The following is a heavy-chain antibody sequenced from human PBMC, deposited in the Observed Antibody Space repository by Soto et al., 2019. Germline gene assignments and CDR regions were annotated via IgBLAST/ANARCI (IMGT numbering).Heavy chain of an antibody. Sequence: ASVKVSCKASGYTFTSYGISWVRQAPGQGLEWMGWISAYNGNTNYAQKLQGRVTMTTDTSTSTAYMELRSLRSDDTAVYYCARGSSSGWYGDAFDIWGQGTMVTVSS. D-gene: IGHD6-19*01. CDR2: ISAYNGNT. V-gene: IGHV1-18*01. CDR1: GYTFTSYG. CDR3: ARGSSSGWYGDAFDI. J-gene: IGHJ3*02.